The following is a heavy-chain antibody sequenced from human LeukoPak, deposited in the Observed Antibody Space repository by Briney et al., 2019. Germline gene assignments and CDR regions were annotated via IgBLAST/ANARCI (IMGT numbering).Heavy chain of an antibody. CDR2: IYYSGST. D-gene: IGHD2-21*02. CDR3: ARDRVVTAGLMENYFDY. CDR1: GGSISSSSYY. J-gene: IGHJ4*02. Sequence: PSETLSLTCTVSGGSISSSSYYWGWIRQPPGKGLEWIGSIYYSGSTYYNPSLKSRVTISVDTSKNQFSLKLSSVTAADTAVYYCARDRVVTAGLMENYFDYWGQGTLVTVSS. V-gene: IGHV4-39*07.